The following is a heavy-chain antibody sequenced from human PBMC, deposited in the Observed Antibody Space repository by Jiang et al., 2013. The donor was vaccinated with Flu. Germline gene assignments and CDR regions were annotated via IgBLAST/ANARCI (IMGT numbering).Heavy chain of an antibody. CDR1: GFSLSTSGMC. V-gene: IGHV2-70*12. CDR3: AHRPGGSSWYAFDY. CDR2: IDWDDDK. J-gene: IGHJ4*02. Sequence: KPTQTLTLTCTFSGFSLSTSGMCVSWIRQPPGKALEWLARIDWDDDKYYSTSLKTRLTISKDTSKNQVVLTMTNMDPVDTATYYCAHRPGGSSWYAFDYWGQGTLVTVSS. D-gene: IGHD6-13*01.